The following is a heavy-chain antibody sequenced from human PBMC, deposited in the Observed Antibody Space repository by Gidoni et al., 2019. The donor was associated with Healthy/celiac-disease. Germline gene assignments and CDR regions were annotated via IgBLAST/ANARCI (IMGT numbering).Heavy chain of an antibody. D-gene: IGHD2-8*01. V-gene: IGHV3-15*07. CDR1: GLTFSNAW. CDR3: TAGERDGSNGGRFDY. CDR2: IKNKTGGEKT. J-gene: IGHJ4*02. Sequence: VQLVESGGGLVKPGGSVRLSCAASGLTFSNAWMNWVRQAPGKGLEWVGDIKNKTGGEKTDYAEPGKGILTISRDDSKNTQYLQMNSLKTEDTDVYYWTAGERDGSNGGRFDYWGQGTMVTVSS.